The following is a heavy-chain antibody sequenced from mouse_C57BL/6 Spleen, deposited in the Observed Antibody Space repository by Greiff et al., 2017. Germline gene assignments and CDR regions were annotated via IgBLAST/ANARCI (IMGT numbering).Heavy chain of an antibody. V-gene: IGHV1-15*01. J-gene: IGHJ4*01. D-gene: IGHD2-12*01. CDR1: GYTFTDYE. CDR3: TRRSHDVRYTMDY. Sequence: QVQLQQSGAELVRPGASVTLSCKASGYTFTDYEMHWVKQTPVHGLEWIGAIDPETGGTAYNQKFKGKATLTADKSSSTAYMELRSLTSEDSAVYYCTRRSHDVRYTMDYWGQGTSVTVSS. CDR2: IDPETGGT.